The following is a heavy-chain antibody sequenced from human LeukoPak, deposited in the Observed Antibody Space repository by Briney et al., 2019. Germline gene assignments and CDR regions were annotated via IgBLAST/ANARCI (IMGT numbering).Heavy chain of an antibody. CDR1: GYTFSSYH. V-gene: IGHV1-46*01. D-gene: IGHD2-21*02. J-gene: IGHJ6*02. CDR3: ARDYLKRLDPHIVVVTAMDAYYYYGMDV. CDR2: INPSGGST. Sequence: ASVKVSCKASGYTFSSYHMHWVRQAPGQGLEWMGIINPSGGSTSYAQKFQGRVTMTRDTSTSTVYMELSSLRSEDTAVYYCARDYLKRLDPHIVVVTAMDAYYYYGMDVWGQGTTVTVSS.